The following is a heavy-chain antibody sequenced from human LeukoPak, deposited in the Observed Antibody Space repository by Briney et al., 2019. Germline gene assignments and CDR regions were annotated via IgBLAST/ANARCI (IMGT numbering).Heavy chain of an antibody. Sequence: GGSLRLSCAASGFTFSSYWMHWVRQAPGKGLVWVSRINTDGSSTSYADSVKGRFTISRDNAKNMLYLELNSLRAEDMAVYYCARVLTGYYHWDYWGQGTLVTVSS. J-gene: IGHJ4*02. CDR2: INTDGSST. V-gene: IGHV3-74*01. CDR1: GFTFSSYW. CDR3: ARVLTGYYHWDY. D-gene: IGHD3-9*01.